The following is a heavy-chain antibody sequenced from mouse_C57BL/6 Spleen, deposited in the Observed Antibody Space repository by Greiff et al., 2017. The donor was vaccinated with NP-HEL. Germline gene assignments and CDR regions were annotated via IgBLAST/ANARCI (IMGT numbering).Heavy chain of an antibody. CDR1: GFTFSDYG. V-gene: IGHV5-15*01. J-gene: IGHJ4*01. CDR2: ISNLAYSI. Sequence: EVKLMESGGGLVQPGGSLKLSCAASGFTFSDYGMAWVRQAPRKGPEWVAFISNLAYSIYYADTVTGRFTISRENAKNTLYLEMSSLRSEDTAMYYCARHITTDYYAMDYWGQGTSVTVSS. D-gene: IGHD1-1*01. CDR3: ARHITTDYYAMDY.